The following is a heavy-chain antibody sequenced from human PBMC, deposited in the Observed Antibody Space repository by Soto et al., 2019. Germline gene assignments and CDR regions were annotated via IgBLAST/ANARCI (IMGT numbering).Heavy chain of an antibody. Sequence: GGSLRLSCAASGFTFSSYAMHWVRQAPGKGLEWVAVISYDGSNKYYADSVKGRFTISRDNSKNTLCLQMNSLRAEDTAVYYCMAYYDPHSLDVWGQGTTVTVSS. D-gene: IGHD3-3*01. V-gene: IGHV3-30-3*01. CDR1: GFTFSSYA. J-gene: IGHJ6*02. CDR2: ISYDGSNK. CDR3: MAYYDPHSLDV.